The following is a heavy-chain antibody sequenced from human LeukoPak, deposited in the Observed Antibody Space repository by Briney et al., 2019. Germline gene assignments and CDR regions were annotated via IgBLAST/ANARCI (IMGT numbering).Heavy chain of an antibody. J-gene: IGHJ4*02. CDR3: ARALTYYYGSGSGY. CDR1: GFTFSSYE. CDR2: ISSSSSTI. Sequence: GGSLRLSCAASGFTFSSYEMNWVRQAPGKGLEWVSYISSSSSTIYYADSVKGRFTISRDNAKNSLYLQMNSLRAEDTAVYYCARALTYYYGSGSGYWGQGTLVTVSS. V-gene: IGHV3-48*01. D-gene: IGHD3-10*01.